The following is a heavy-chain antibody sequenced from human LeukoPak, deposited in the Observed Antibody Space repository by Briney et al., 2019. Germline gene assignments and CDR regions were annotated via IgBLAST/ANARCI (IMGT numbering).Heavy chain of an antibody. V-gene: IGHV1-2*02. D-gene: IGHD7-27*01. CDR3: ARRTGDGAFDI. Sequence: ASVKVSCKASGYTFTGNQMHWVRQAPGQGLEWMGWISPNSGGTNYAQKFQGRVTMTRDTSVSTAYMELSGLTTDDTAVYYCARRTGDGAFDIWGQGTVVTVSS. J-gene: IGHJ3*02. CDR2: ISPNSGGT. CDR1: GYTFTGNQ.